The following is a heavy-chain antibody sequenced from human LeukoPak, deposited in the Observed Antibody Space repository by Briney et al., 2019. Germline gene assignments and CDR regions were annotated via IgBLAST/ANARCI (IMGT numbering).Heavy chain of an antibody. CDR2: ISYDGSNK. CDR1: GFTFSSYG. J-gene: IGHJ2*01. CDR3: AKDLGVSGWYFDL. Sequence: PGGSLRLSCAASGFTFSSYGMHWVRQAPGKGLEWVAVISYDGSNKYYADSVKGRFTISRDNSKNTLYLQMNSLRAEDTAIYYCAKDLGVSGWYFDLWGRGTLVTVSS. V-gene: IGHV3-30*18. D-gene: IGHD6-25*01.